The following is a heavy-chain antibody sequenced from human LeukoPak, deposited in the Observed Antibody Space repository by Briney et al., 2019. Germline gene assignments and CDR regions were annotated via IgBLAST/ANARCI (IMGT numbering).Heavy chain of an antibody. Sequence: GGSLRLSCAASRFIFSNYWMRWVRQAPGKGLEWVSSISRSGSYIYYADSVKGRFTISRDNAKNSLYLQMNSLRAEDTAVYYCARDAGYYYDVYYFDYWGQGTQVTVSS. CDR2: ISRSGSYI. J-gene: IGHJ4*02. CDR3: ARDAGYYYDVYYFDY. CDR1: RFIFSNYW. D-gene: IGHD3-22*01. V-gene: IGHV3-21*01.